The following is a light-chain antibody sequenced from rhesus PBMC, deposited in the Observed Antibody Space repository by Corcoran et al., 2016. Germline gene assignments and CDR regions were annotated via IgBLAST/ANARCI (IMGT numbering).Light chain of an antibody. CDR2: AAS. J-gene: IGKJ2*01. CDR3: QQHHTYPYT. Sequence: DIQMTQSPSSLSASVGDRVTITCRASQGIDTYLVWYQQKPGKAPNLLVYAASTLQSGVPSRFSGRRSWTDFTLTITNLQPEDYGTYYCQQHHTYPYTFGQGTKVDVK. V-gene: IGKV1-25*01. CDR1: QGIDTY.